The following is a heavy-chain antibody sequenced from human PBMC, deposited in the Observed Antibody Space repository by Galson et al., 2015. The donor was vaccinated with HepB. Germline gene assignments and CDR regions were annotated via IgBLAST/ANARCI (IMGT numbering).Heavy chain of an antibody. CDR2: ISSTSSYI. J-gene: IGHJ4*02. D-gene: IGHD3-22*01. CDR1: GFTFSNYN. CDR3: ARVQYYDSSGLLL. Sequence: SLRLSCAASGFTFSNYNMNWVRQAPGKGLEWVSSISSTSSYIYYADSVKGRFTISRDNAKNSLYLQMNSLRAEDTAVYYCARVQYYDSSGLLLWGQGTLSPSPQ. V-gene: IGHV3-21*01.